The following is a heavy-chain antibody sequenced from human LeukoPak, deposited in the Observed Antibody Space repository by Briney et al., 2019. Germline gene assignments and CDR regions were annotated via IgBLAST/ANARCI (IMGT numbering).Heavy chain of an antibody. Sequence: PSETLSLICTVSGGSMTSSTYYWGWIRQPPGKGLEWIGSIYYNGRTYYNPSLKSRVTISVDTSKNQFSLNLNSVTAADTAVYYCARPRIVGAIDAFDVWGQGTVVSVSS. J-gene: IGHJ3*01. CDR2: IYYNGRT. V-gene: IGHV4-39*01. CDR3: ARPRIVGAIDAFDV. CDR1: GGSMTSSTYY. D-gene: IGHD1-26*01.